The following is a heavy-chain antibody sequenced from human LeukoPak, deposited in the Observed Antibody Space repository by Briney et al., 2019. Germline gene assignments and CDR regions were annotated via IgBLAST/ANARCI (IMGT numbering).Heavy chain of an antibody. CDR1: GYTFTDYY. CDR3: ARSRISAPVDY. V-gene: IGHV1-2*02. Sequence: GASVKVSCKASGYTFTDYYMHWVRQAPGQGLEWMGWINTHSGGTGYAQKFQGRVTMTRDTSISTGFMELKSLGSDDTAVYYCARSRISAPVDYWGQGTLVTVSS. J-gene: IGHJ4*02. D-gene: IGHD6-6*01. CDR2: INTHSGGT.